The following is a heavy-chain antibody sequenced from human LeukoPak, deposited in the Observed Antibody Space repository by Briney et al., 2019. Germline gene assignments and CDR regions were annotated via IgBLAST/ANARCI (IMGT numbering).Heavy chain of an antibody. J-gene: IGHJ4*02. CDR1: GGSISSGDYY. V-gene: IGHV4-30-4*01. CDR3: DRGYDIFPDY. D-gene: IGHD3-9*01. CDR2: IYYSGST. Sequence: SETLSLTCTVSGGSISSGDYYWSWIRQPPGKGLEWIGYIYYSGSTYYNPSLRSRVTISVDTSKNQFSLKLSSVTAADTAVYYCDRGYDIFPDYWGQGTLVTVSS.